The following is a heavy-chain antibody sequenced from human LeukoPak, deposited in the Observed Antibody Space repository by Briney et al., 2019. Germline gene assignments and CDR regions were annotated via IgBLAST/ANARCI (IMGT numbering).Heavy chain of an antibody. J-gene: IGHJ4*02. Sequence: GESLKISCKGSGYSFTTYWIGWVRQLPGKGLEWMGIIYPGDSDTRYGPSFQGQVTISADKSISTAYLQWSSLKASDSAMYYCARRGYSGYSPLDSWGQGTLVTVSS. CDR3: ARRGYSGYSPLDS. CDR2: IYPGDSDT. CDR1: GYSFTTYW. V-gene: IGHV5-51*01. D-gene: IGHD5-12*01.